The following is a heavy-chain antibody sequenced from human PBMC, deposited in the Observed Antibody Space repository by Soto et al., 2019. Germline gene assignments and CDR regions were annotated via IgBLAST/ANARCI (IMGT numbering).Heavy chain of an antibody. J-gene: IGHJ4*02. D-gene: IGHD5-18*01. CDR1: GFTFTSSA. Sequence: SVKVSCKASGFTFTSSAVQWVRQARGQRLEWIGWIVVGSGNTNYAQKFQERVTITRDMSTSTAYMELSSLRSEDTAVYYCAAWESRGYSYGYFDYCGQGTLVTVSS. V-gene: IGHV1-58*01. CDR3: AAWESRGYSYGYFDY. CDR2: IVVGSGNT.